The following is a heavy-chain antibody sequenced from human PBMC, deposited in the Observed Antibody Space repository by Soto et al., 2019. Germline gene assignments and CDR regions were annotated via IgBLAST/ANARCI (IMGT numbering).Heavy chain of an antibody. CDR3: ARGEYHYGSGSYYPPGY. V-gene: IGHV4-30-4*01. CDR2: IFYSGST. Sequence: SETLSLTCAVSGGSMSSGDYYWSWIRQPPGKGLEWIGYIFYSGSTYYNPSLKSRVTISVDTPKNQFSLKLRSVTAADTAVYYCARGEYHYGSGSYYPPGYWGQGTLVTVSS. CDR1: GGSMSSGDYY. D-gene: IGHD3-10*01. J-gene: IGHJ4*02.